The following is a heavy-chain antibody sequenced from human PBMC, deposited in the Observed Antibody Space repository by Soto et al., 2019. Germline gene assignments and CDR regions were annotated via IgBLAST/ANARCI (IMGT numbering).Heavy chain of an antibody. CDR3: ARIRYSSGWFDAFDI. J-gene: IGHJ3*02. V-gene: IGHV4-61*01. CDR1: GGSVTSDIYY. CDR2: VYYSGGT. D-gene: IGHD6-19*01. Sequence: SETLSLTCTVSGGSVTSDIYYWSWIRQPPGRGLEWIGYVYYSGGTNYNPSLKSRVTISVDTSKHQFSLNLSSVTAADTAVYYCARIRYSSGWFDAFDIWGQGTMVTVSS.